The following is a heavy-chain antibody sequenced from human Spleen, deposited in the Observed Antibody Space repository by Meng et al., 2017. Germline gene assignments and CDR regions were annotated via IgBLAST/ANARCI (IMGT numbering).Heavy chain of an antibody. CDR2: ISTGSGKT. CDR1: GYTFSTYS. CDR3: VSLGGGGEPPLGH. V-gene: IGHV1-18*01. J-gene: IGHJ4*02. D-gene: IGHD3-16*01. Sequence: QVELVQSGGEVKKHGASVRVAFKSSGYTFSTYSIPWVQQAPGQGPEWRGWISTGSGKTIYSRKFQGKVPRTTRKIPTQAFLERRGLRPADTAVYYCVSLGGGGEPPLGHWGQGTLVTVSS.